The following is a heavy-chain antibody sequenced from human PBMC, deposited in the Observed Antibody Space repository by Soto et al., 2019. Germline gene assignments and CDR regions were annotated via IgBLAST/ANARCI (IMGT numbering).Heavy chain of an antibody. J-gene: IGHJ3*02. V-gene: IGHV3-74*01. Sequence: PGGSLRLSCAASGFISRSYWMHWVRQVPGKGLVWVSRINGDGRSTSYADSVKGRFTISRDNAKSTLYLQMNSLRADDTAVYYCARAQYLADDAFDIWGQGAMVTVSS. D-gene: IGHD2-2*01. CDR3: ARAQYLADDAFDI. CDR2: INGDGRST. CDR1: GFISRSYW.